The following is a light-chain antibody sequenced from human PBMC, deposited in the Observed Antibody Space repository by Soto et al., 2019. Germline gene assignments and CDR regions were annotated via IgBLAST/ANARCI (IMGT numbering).Light chain of an antibody. CDR1: QPITKF. J-gene: IGKJ4*01. Sequence: DIQMTQSPSSLSASVGDRVTITCRASQPITKFLNWFQHKPGEAPKRLIYGASILQDGVPSRFSGSGSGTDYTLTISGLQTEDFATYFCQPSYSVPLTFGGGTKVEI. V-gene: IGKV1-39*01. CDR3: QPSYSVPLT. CDR2: GAS.